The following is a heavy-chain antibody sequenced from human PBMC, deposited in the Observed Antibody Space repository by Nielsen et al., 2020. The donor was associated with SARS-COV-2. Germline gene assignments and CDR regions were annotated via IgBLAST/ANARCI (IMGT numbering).Heavy chain of an antibody. J-gene: IGHJ1*01. V-gene: IGHV3-23*01. D-gene: IGHD6-13*01. Sequence: GESLKISCAASGFTFDDYAMSWVRQAPGKGLEWVSAISGSGGSTYYADSVKGRFTISRDNSKNTLYLQMNSLRAEDTAVYYCAKDLVGQLYFQHWGQGTLVTVSS. CDR2: ISGSGGST. CDR3: AKDLVGQLYFQH. CDR1: GFTFDDYA.